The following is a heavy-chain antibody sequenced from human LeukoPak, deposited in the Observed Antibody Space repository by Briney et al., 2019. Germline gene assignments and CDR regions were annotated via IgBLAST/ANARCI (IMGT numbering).Heavy chain of an antibody. CDR2: ISSSSSTI. CDR1: GFTFSSYS. J-gene: IGHJ3*02. V-gene: IGHV3-48*04. Sequence: PGGSLRLSCAASGFTFSSYSMNWVRQAPGKGLEWVSYISSSSSTIYYADSVKGRLTISRDNAKNSLYLQMNSLRAEDMALYYCAKGLLPYSSSWYGDAFDIWGQGTMVTVSS. D-gene: IGHD6-13*01. CDR3: AKGLLPYSSSWYGDAFDI.